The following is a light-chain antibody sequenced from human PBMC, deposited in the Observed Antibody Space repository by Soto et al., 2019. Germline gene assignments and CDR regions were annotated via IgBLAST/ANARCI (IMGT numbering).Light chain of an antibody. CDR3: VQVLQTPIT. V-gene: IGKV2-28*01. CDR2: LWS. CDR1: QSLLHSNGYNY. J-gene: IGKJ5*01. Sequence: DIVMTQSPLSLPVPPAEPASISCRSSQSLLHSNGYNYLDCYLQKPCQSPQLLIYLWSNRASGVPDRFSGSGSDTDFTLKISRVEAEDVGVYYCVQVLQTPITFGQGTRLE.